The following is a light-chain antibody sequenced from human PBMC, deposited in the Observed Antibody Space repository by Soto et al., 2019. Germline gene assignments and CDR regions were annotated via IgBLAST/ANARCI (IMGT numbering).Light chain of an antibody. CDR1: QGIRSY. J-gene: IGKJ1*01. CDR2: AAS. CDR3: QQLNSYPRT. V-gene: IGKV1-9*01. Sequence: DIQLTQSPSFLSASVGDRVTITCRASQGIRSYLAWYQQKPGKAPNLLIYAASTLQSGVPSRFSGSGSGTEFTLTISSLQPEDFATYFCQQLNSYPRTFGQGTKVDIK.